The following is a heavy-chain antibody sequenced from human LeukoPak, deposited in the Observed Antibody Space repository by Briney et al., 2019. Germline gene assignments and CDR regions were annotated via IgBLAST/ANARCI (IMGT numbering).Heavy chain of an antibody. J-gene: IGHJ2*01. Sequence: SETLSLTCTVSGGSISTYYWSWIRQPPGQGLEWIATVFYSGSPYYNPSLKSRITISMDTSKNQFSLNLTSVSAADTAIYYCARGAFDLWGRGTLVTVSA. CDR1: GGSISTYY. CDR2: VFYSGSP. V-gene: IGHV4-59*12. CDR3: ARGAFDL.